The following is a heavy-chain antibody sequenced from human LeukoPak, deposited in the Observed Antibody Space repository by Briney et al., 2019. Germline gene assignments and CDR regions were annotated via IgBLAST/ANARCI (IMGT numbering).Heavy chain of an antibody. Sequence: ASVKVSCKASGGTFSSYTISWVRQAPGQGLEWMGRINPNSGGTNYAQKFQGRVTMTRDTSISTAYMELSRLRSDDTAVYYCARLGASDYVWGKWWYFDYWGQGTLVTVSS. CDR2: INPNSGGT. V-gene: IGHV1-2*06. CDR3: ARLGASDYVWGKWWYFDY. J-gene: IGHJ4*02. D-gene: IGHD3-16*01. CDR1: GGTFSSYT.